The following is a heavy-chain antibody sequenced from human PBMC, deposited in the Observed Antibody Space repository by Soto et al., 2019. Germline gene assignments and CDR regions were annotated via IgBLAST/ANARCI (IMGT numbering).Heavy chain of an antibody. J-gene: IGHJ4*02. D-gene: IGHD6-13*01. V-gene: IGHV1-3*05. CDR1: GYTFTSYA. CDR3: ARDVAAADY. CDR2: INAGNGNT. Sequence: QVQIVQSGAEEKKPGASVKVSCKASGYTFTSYAMHWVRQAPGQRLEWMGWINAGNGNTKYSQKXQXXXTXXRDTAASIAYMELSSLRSEDTDVYYCARDVAAADYWGQGTLVTVSS.